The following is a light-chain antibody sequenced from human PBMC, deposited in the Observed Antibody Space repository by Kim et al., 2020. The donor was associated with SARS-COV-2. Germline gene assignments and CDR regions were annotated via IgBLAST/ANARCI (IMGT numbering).Light chain of an antibody. CDR1: QGISSY. CDR3: QELDSYPRVT. Sequence: SLGDRVTISCRASQGISSYLAWYQQKPGKAPKLRIYAASTLQNGVQAKFSGSGSGTKFTLTISDLQPEDFATYYCQELDSYPRVTFGLGTRLEIK. V-gene: IGKV1-9*01. J-gene: IGKJ5*01. CDR2: AAS.